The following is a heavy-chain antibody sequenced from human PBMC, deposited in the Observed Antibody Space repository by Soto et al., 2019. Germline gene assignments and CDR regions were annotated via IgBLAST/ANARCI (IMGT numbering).Heavy chain of an antibody. CDR3: ARGPYDYVWGSDPPHFDY. D-gene: IGHD3-16*02. Sequence: QVQLVESGGGLVKPGGSLRLSCAASGFTFSDYYMSWIRQAPGKGLEWVSYISSSGSTIYYADSVKGRFTISRENAKNSLYLQMTSLRAEDTAVYYCARGPYDYVWGSDPPHFDYWGQGTLVTVSS. CDR2: ISSSGSTI. CDR1: GFTFSDYY. V-gene: IGHV3-11*01. J-gene: IGHJ4*02.